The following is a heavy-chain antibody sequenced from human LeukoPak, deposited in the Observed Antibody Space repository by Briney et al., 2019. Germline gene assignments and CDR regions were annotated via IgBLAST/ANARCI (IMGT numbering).Heavy chain of an antibody. D-gene: IGHD1-7*01. V-gene: IGHV3-23*01. CDR2: ISGSGGST. CDR3: ARGATDTTRWFDP. J-gene: IGHJ5*02. CDR1: GFTFSTYG. Sequence: GGSLRLSCVASGFTFSTYGMSWVRQAPGKGLEWVSAISGSGGSTYYADSVKGRFTISRDNSKNTLYLQMNSLRAEDTAVYYCARGATDTTRWFDPWGQGTLVTVSS.